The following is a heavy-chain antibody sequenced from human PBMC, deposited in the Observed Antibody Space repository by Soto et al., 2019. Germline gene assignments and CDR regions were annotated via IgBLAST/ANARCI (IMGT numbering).Heavy chain of an antibody. CDR3: ARGADWAQTYDSSAQVY. J-gene: IGHJ4*02. CDR1: GDSISSSNYY. D-gene: IGHD3-22*01. CDR2: IYYSESSHYRGST. V-gene: IGHV4-39*01. Sequence: PSETLSLTCTVSGDSISSSNYYWAWIRQPPGKGLEWIGSIYYSESSHYRGSTYYNPSLKSRVTISVDTSKNQLFLKLSSVTAADTAVYYCARGADWAQTYDSSAQVYWGQGAPVTSPQ.